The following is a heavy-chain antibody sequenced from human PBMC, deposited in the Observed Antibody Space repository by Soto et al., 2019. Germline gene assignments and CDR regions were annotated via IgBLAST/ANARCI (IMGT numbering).Heavy chain of an antibody. CDR3: ERVVLH. D-gene: IGHD3-10*02. Sequence: QVQLQESGPGLVQPSQTLSLTCTVSGGSISSGGYSWSWIRQHPGTGLEWIGHISYSGSTYYNTSLKSRVTISVDTFRNQLSMIVISVTAADTAVYYYERVVLHWGQGTLVTVSS. CDR2: ISYSGST. V-gene: IGHV4-31*03. J-gene: IGHJ4*01. CDR1: GGSISSGGYS.